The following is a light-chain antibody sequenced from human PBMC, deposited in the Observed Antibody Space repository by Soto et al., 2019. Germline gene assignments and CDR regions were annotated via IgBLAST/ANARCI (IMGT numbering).Light chain of an antibody. Sequence: QSVLTQPASASGSPGQSITISCTGTSSDVGAYNYVSWYQQHPGEAPKLLIYDVSNRPSGVSNRFSGSKSGNTVSLTISGLQAEDEADYYCSSYTSTNVYVFATGTKVTVL. CDR2: DVS. CDR3: SSYTSTNVYV. J-gene: IGLJ1*01. V-gene: IGLV2-14*03. CDR1: SSDVGAYNY.